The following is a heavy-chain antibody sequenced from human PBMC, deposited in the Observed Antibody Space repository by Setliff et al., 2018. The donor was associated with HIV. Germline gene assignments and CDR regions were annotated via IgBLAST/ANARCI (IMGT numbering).Heavy chain of an antibody. Sequence: PSETLSLTCPVAGGAITSGDFYWSWIRQSAGKRLEWIGHIDSSGATNYNPALKSRVTISLDTSMNQFSLRRTSVTAADTAAYFCARDVMEWFGSYFDRWGQGTLVTVSS. V-gene: IGHV4-61*09. D-gene: IGHD3-3*01. CDR1: GGAITSGDFY. J-gene: IGHJ4*02. CDR3: ARDVMEWFGSYFDR. CDR2: IDSSGAT.